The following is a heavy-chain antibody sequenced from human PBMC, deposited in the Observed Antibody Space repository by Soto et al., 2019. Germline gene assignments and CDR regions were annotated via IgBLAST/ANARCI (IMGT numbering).Heavy chain of an antibody. CDR1: GFTFSNYG. J-gene: IGHJ4*02. CDR3: AKEGPITDWYFDY. Sequence: QVQLVESEGGVVQPGRSLRLSCAASGFTFSNYGMHWVRQAPGKGLEWVTVISYDGNVAYYADSVKGRFTSSRDNSKNTLYLQMNRLRTEDTAVYYCAKEGPITDWYFDYWGQGTLVNVSS. V-gene: IGHV3-30*18. D-gene: IGHD3-9*01. CDR2: ISYDGNVA.